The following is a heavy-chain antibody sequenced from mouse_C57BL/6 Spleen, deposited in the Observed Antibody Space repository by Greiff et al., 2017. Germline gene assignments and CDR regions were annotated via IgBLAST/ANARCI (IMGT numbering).Heavy chain of an antibody. CDR3: AKNDYERYYYAMDY. V-gene: IGHV1-80*01. CDR2: IYPGDGDT. D-gene: IGHD2-4*01. Sequence: VKLVESGAELVKPGASVKISCKASGYAFSSYWMNWVKQRPGKGLEWIGQIYPGDGDTNYNGKFKGKATLTADKSSSTAYMQLSSLTSEDSAVYFCAKNDYERYYYAMDYWGQGTSVTVSS. J-gene: IGHJ4*01. CDR1: GYAFSSYW.